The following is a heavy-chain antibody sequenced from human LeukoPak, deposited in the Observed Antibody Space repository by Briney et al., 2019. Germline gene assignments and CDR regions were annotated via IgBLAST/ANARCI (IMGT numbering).Heavy chain of an antibody. V-gene: IGHV1-18*01. J-gene: IGHJ4*02. CDR2: ISVYNGNT. Sequence: ASVKVSCKASGYTFTSYGISWVRRAPGQGLEWMGWISVYNGNTNYAQKFQGRVTMTTDTSTSTAYMELRSLTSDDTAVYYCARDLRALLDYWGQGTLVTVSS. CDR3: ARDLRALLDY. CDR1: GYTFTSYG.